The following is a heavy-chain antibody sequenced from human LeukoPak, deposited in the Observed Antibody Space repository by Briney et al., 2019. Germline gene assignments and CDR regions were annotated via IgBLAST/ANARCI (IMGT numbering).Heavy chain of an antibody. CDR1: GFTFSSHS. Sequence: GGSLRLSCAASGFTFSSHSMNWVRQAPGKGLEWVSSISSSSSYIYYADSVEGRFTISRDNAKNSLYLQMNSLRAEDTAVYYCARDGGPHLLWFGEATAEFDYWGQGTLVTVSS. CDR3: ARDGGPHLLWFGEATAEFDY. D-gene: IGHD3-10*01. CDR2: ISSSSSYI. V-gene: IGHV3-21*01. J-gene: IGHJ4*02.